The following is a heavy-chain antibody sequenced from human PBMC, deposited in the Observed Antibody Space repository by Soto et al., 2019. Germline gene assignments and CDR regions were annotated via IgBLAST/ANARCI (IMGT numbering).Heavy chain of an antibody. J-gene: IGHJ4*02. CDR1: GFTFSDHS. CDR2: ITGSGVT. V-gene: IGHV3-48*04. D-gene: IGHD3-16*01. CDR3: ARDGGASTFDFDS. Sequence: PGGSLRLSCAASGFTFSDHSLNWLRQAPGKGLEWISYITGSGVTVYADSVKGRFTISRDNAKNSLYLQMDSLRAEDTAVYYCARDGGASTFDFDSWGQGTLVTVS.